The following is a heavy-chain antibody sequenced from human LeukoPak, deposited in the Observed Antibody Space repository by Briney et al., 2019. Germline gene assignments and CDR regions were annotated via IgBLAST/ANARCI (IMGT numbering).Heavy chain of an antibody. D-gene: IGHD2-2*01. Sequence: SETLSLTCAVYGESFSGYYWSWIRQPPGKGLEWIGEINHSGSTNYNPSLKSRVTISVDTSKNQFSLKLSSVTAADTALYYCARAVSSTSAEYYCYMDVWGKGTTVTVSS. CDR2: INHSGST. CDR1: GESFSGYY. CDR3: ARAVSSTSAEYYCYMDV. V-gene: IGHV4-34*01. J-gene: IGHJ6*03.